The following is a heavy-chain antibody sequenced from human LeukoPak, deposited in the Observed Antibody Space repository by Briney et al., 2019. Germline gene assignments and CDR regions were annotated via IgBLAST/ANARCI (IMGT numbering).Heavy chain of an antibody. J-gene: IGHJ4*02. V-gene: IGHV1-46*01. CDR2: IIPSGGST. CDR3: ARVVPARRYFDWLFHFDY. Sequence: GASVKVSCKASGYTFTNYYMHWVRQAPGQGLEWMGIIIPSGGSTTYAQKFQGRVTMTRDTSTSTVYMELSSLRSQDTAVYYCARVVPARRYFDWLFHFDYWGQGTLVTVSS. D-gene: IGHD3-9*01. CDR1: GYTFTNYY.